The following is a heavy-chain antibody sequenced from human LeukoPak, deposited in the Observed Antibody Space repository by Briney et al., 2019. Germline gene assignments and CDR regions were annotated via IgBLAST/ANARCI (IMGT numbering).Heavy chain of an antibody. CDR3: ATRPLPVGIGPFDY. CDR1: GYALTGND. Sequence: ASVKVSCKASGYALTGNDYYWVRQAPGQGLEYMGSINPLTGDTNYAQKFQGRVTMTRDTSISTAYMELSGLRFDDTGVYYCATRPLPVGIGPFDYWGLGTPVTVSS. D-gene: IGHD1-26*01. CDR2: INPLTGDT. V-gene: IGHV1-2*02. J-gene: IGHJ4*02.